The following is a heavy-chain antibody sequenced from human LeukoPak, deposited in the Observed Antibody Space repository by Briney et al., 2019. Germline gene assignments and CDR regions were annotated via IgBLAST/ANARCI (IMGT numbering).Heavy chain of an antibody. Sequence: GSLRLSCAASGFTFSSYAMSWIRQPPGKGLEWIGEINHSGSTNYNPSLKSRVTISVDTSKNQFSLKLSSVTAADTAVYYCARGTDLRPKGCSAFDIWGQGTMVTVSS. CDR3: ARGTDLRPKGCSAFDI. D-gene: IGHD3-10*02. V-gene: IGHV4-34*01. CDR2: INHSGST. J-gene: IGHJ3*02. CDR1: GFTFSSYA.